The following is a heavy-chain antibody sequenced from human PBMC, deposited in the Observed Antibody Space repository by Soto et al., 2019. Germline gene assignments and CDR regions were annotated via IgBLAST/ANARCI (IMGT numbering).Heavy chain of an antibody. CDR1: GGTFSSYA. D-gene: IGHD3-3*01. CDR3: ARDTYYDCWGGYRNFDF. Sequence: ASVKVSCKASGGTFSSYAISWVRQAPGQGLEWMGWIIPINGTANYAQKFQGRVTITADESTSTAYMELSSLRSEDTAVYYCARDTYYDCWGGYRNFDFWGQGTLVTVSA. CDR2: IIPINGTA. V-gene: IGHV1-69*13. J-gene: IGHJ4*02.